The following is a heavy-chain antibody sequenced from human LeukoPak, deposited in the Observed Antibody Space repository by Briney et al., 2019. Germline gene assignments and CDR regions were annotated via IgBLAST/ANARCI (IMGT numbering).Heavy chain of an antibody. CDR2: IGTAGDT. D-gene: IGHD1-26*01. V-gene: IGHV3-13*01. CDR3: ARRNPYSGSRYGMDV. J-gene: IGHJ6*02. CDR1: GFTFSGYD. Sequence: GGSLRLSCAASGFTFSGYDMHWVRQATGKGLEWVSAIGTAGDTYYPGSVKGRFTISRENAKNSLYLQMNSLRAGDTAVYYCARRNPYSGSRYGMDVWGQGTTVTVSS.